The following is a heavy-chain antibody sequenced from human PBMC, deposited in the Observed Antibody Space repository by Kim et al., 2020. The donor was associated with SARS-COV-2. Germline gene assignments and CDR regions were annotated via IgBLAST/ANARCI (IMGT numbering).Heavy chain of an antibody. Sequence: GGSLRLSCAASGFTFSDYYMSWIRQAPGKGLEWVSYISSSGSTIYYADSVKGRFTISRDNAKNSLYLQMNSLRAEDTAVYYCARDKAEMATTDAFDNWGQGTMVTVSS. D-gene: IGHD5-12*01. J-gene: IGHJ3*02. CDR3: ARDKAEMATTDAFDN. CDR1: GFTFSDYY. V-gene: IGHV3-11*01. CDR2: ISSSGSTI.